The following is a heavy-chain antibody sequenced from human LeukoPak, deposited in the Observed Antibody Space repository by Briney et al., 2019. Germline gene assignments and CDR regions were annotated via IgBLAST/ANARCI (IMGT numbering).Heavy chain of an antibody. J-gene: IGHJ3*02. V-gene: IGHV1-2*02. D-gene: IGHD2-8*01. Sequence: ASVKVSCKASGYTFTCYYMHWVRQAPGQGLEWMGWINPNSGGTNYAQKFQGRVTMTRDTSISTAYMELSRLRSDDTAVYYCARDNVRGSNAFDIWGQGTMVTVSP. CDR3: ARDNVRGSNAFDI. CDR1: GYTFTCYY. CDR2: INPNSGGT.